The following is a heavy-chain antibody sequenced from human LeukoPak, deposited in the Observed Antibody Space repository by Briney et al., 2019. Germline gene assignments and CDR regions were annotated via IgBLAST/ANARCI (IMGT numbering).Heavy chain of an antibody. CDR1: GFTVSNNY. CDR2: IYSGGST. D-gene: IGHD4-17*01. J-gene: IGHJ4*02. V-gene: IGHV3-53*01. CDR3: AKVAWDGDYVDGY. Sequence: GGSLRLSCAASGFTVSNNYMSCVRQAPRKGLEWVLLIYSGGSTYYADSVKGRFTISRDNSKNTLYLQMNSLRAADTAVYFCAKVAWDGDYVDGYWGQGTLVTVSS.